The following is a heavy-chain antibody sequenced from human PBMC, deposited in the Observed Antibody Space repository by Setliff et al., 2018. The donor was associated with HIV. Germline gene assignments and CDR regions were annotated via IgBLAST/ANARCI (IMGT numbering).Heavy chain of an antibody. V-gene: IGHV3-23*01. J-gene: IGHJ4*02. CDR1: GFTFSTYW. CDR3: AKELAASGLGYFDS. Sequence: PGGSLRLSCAASGFTFSTYWMTWVRQAPGEGLERVSAILSTGERTFYADSVKGRFTISRDNSKNTVYLQMNSLRAEDTAEYYCAKELAASGLGYFDSWGRGILVTVSS. D-gene: IGHD3-22*01. CDR2: ILSTGERT.